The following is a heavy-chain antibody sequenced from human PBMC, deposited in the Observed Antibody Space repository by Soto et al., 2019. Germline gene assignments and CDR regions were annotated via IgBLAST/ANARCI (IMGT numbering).Heavy chain of an antibody. CDR1: GGSISSGNYC. J-gene: IGHJ4*01. D-gene: IGHD5-18*01. CDR2: IHYSGSS. CDR3: ARDLDTATYFDY. Sequence: QVQLQESGPGLVKPSQSLSLTCTVSGGSISSGNYCWSWIRQPPGKGLEWIGFIHYSGSSYYNPSLKIRVTISVDTSKNQFSLKLDSVTAADTAVYYCARDLDTATYFDYWGHGTLVTVSS. V-gene: IGHV4-30-4*01.